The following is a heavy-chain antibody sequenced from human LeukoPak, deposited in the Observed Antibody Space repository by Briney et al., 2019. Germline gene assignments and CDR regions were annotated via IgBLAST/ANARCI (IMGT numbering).Heavy chain of an antibody. D-gene: IGHD6-6*01. J-gene: IGHJ4*02. CDR3: ARHTKYSSSSRVFDY. V-gene: IGHV5-51*01. CDR2: INLGDSDT. Sequence: GESLKVSCEASGHSFTNHWIGWVRQMPGKGLEWMGIINLGDSDTKYSPSFQGQVTISLDKSISTAYLQWRSLKASDTAMYFCARHTKYSSSSRVFDYWGQGTLVTVSS. CDR1: GHSFTNHW.